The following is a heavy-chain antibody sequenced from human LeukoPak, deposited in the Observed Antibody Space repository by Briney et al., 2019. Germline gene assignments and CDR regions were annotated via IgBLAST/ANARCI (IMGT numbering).Heavy chain of an antibody. CDR3: ARDGIVATLGRFDP. CDR1: GYTFTSYG. Sequence: GASVTVSCKASGYTFTSYGISWVRQAPGQGLEWMGWISAYNGNTSYAQKLQGRVTMTTDTSTSTAYMELRSLRSDDTAVYYCARDGIVATLGRFDPWGQGTLVTVSS. J-gene: IGHJ5*02. D-gene: IGHD5-12*01. CDR2: ISAYNGNT. V-gene: IGHV1-18*01.